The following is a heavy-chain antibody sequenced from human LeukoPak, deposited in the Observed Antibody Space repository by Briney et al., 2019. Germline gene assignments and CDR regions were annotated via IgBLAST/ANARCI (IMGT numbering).Heavy chain of an antibody. D-gene: IGHD2-21*01. CDR1: GGSTSSSSYY. J-gene: IGHJ4*02. CDR2: IYYSGST. Sequence: SETLSLTCTVSGGSTSSSSYYWGWIRQPPGKGLEWIGSIYYSGSTYYNPSLKSRVTISVDTSKNQLSLKLSSVTAAETAVYYCDHCGNEGRSGDYFDYWSQGTLVTVSS. V-gene: IGHV4-39*01. CDR3: DHCGNEGRSGDYFDY.